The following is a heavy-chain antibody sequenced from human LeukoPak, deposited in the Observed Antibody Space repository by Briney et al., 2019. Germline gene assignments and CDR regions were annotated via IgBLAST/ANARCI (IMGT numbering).Heavy chain of an antibody. J-gene: IGHJ4*02. CDR1: GFTFSNYW. V-gene: IGHV3-7*01. CDR2: IDQHGTEE. Sequence: PGGSLRLSCAASGFTFSNYWMNWFRQAPGKGLEWVANIDQHGTEENYVDSVEGRFTISRDNADNSLYLHMNSLRAEDTAVYYCARLFSNTFYYHSGTHLDYWGQGTLVTVSS. CDR3: ARLFSNTFYYHSGTHLDY. D-gene: IGHD3-10*01.